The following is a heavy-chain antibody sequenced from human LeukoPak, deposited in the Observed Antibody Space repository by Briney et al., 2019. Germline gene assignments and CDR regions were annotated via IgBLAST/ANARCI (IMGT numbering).Heavy chain of an antibody. CDR1: GGSISSYY. J-gene: IGHJ4*02. D-gene: IGHD3-22*01. CDR2: IYYSGST. V-gene: IGHV4-59*01. Sequence: PSETLSLTCTVSGGSISSYYWSWIRQPPGKGLEWIGYIYYSGSTNYNPSLKSRVTISVDTSKNQFSLKLSSVTAADTAVYCCARVRVGTYYYDSSGSYYFDYWGQGTLVTVSS. CDR3: ARVRVGTYYYDSSGSYYFDY.